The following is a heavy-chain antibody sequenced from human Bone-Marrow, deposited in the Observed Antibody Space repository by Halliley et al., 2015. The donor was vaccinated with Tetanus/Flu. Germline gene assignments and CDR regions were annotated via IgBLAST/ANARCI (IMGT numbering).Heavy chain of an antibody. CDR3: ARAVWQRLPPSHYYYAVAV. Sequence: TLSLTCAVYGESFSGYYWNWIRQPPGKGLEWIGEINHSGSTNYNPSLKSRVTISVDTSKDQISLNLTSVTAADTAVYYCARAVWQRLPPSHYYYAVAVWGRGTTVTVSS. D-gene: IGHD5-12*01. CDR2: INHSGST. CDR1: GESFSGYY. V-gene: IGHV4-34*01. J-gene: IGHJ6*02.